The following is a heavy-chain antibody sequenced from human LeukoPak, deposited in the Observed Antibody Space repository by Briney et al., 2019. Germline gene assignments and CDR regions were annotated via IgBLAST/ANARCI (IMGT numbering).Heavy chain of an antibody. CDR3: TRRGSIGAAAGTGRFLGFDP. J-gene: IGHJ5*02. V-gene: IGHV3-23*01. D-gene: IGHD6-13*01. CDR1: GFTFSSYG. Sequence: GGSLRLSCAASGFTFSSYGMTWVRQAPGKGLEWVSSISGSGDSTYYADSVKGRFTISRDNSKNTLFLQMNSLKTEDTAVYYCTRRGSIGAAAGTGRFLGFDPWGQGTLVTVSS. CDR2: ISGSGDST.